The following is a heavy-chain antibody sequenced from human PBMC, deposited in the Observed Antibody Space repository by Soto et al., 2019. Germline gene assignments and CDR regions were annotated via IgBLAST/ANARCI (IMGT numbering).Heavy chain of an antibody. Sequence: EVELLESGGGIVQPGGSLRVSCVASGFTFRNFVMSWVRQAPGNGLEWVSAIRGTGGETFYADSVKGRFTISRENSKNTLYLHMNSLRDEDTTLYFCVQERGWGGVSPSHDYWGQGTLVTVSS. J-gene: IGHJ4*02. CDR2: IRGTGGET. CDR1: GFTFRNFV. CDR3: VQERGWGGVSPSHDY. D-gene: IGHD3-16*01. V-gene: IGHV3-23*01.